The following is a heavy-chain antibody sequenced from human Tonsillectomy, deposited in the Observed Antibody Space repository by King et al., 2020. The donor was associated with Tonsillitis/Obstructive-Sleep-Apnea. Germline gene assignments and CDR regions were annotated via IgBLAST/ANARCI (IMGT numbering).Heavy chain of an antibody. J-gene: IGHJ6*03. V-gene: IGHV3-13*01. Sequence: QLVQSGGGLVQPGGSLRLSCAASGFTFSSYDMHWVRQATGKGLEWVSAIGTAGDTYYPGSVKGRFTISRENAKNSLYLQMNSLRAGDTAVYYCARGTRWYYYMDVWGKGTAVTVSS. D-gene: IGHD1-14*01. CDR2: IGTAGDT. CDR3: ARGTRWYYYMDV. CDR1: GFTFSSYD.